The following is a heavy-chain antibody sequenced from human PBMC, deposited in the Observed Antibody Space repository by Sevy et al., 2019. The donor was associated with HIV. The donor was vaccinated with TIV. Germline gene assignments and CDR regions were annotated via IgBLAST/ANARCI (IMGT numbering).Heavy chain of an antibody. V-gene: IGHV3-15*01. J-gene: IGHJ3*02. CDR2: AKRKSDGGSI. Sequence: GGSLRLSCAGSGFSFKNVWMTWVRQTPGKGLEWVGHAKRKSDGGSIDYGSPVNGRFTISRDDSKDMLYLQMSSLKTEDTGVYYCATVLGAGASGAFEIRGQGTMVTGSS. CDR3: ATVLGAGASGAFEI. D-gene: IGHD1-26*01. CDR1: GFSFKNVW.